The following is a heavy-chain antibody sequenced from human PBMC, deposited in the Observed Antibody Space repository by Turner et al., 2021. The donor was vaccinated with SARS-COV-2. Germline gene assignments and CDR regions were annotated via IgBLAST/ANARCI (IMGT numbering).Heavy chain of an antibody. V-gene: IGHV3-33*01. CDR3: ARDFTISGMDV. CDR1: GFTFSNYG. CDR2: IWYNGSNK. J-gene: IGHJ6*02. Sequence: QVQLVESGGVVVQPGRSLRLSCAASGFTFSNYGMHWVRQAPGKGLEWVAVIWYNGSNKYYADSVKGRFTISRDNSKNTLYLQMNSLRAEDTAVYYCARDFTISGMDVWGQGTTVTVSS. D-gene: IGHD3-3*01.